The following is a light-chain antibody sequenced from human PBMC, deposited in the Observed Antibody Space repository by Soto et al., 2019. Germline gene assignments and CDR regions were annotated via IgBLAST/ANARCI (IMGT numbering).Light chain of an antibody. Sequence: EIVMTQSPATLSVSPGERSTLSCRASQSVSSNLAWYQQKPGQAPRLLIYGASSRATGIPDRFSGSGSGTDFTLTIRRLEPEDLAVYYCQKYGSSPPWTVGQGNKVDI. CDR1: QSVSSN. J-gene: IGKJ1*01. V-gene: IGKV3-20*01. CDR2: GAS. CDR3: QKYGSSPPWT.